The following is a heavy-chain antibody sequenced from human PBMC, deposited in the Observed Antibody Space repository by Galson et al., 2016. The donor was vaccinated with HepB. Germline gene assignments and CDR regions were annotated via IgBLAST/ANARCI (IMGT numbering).Heavy chain of an antibody. CDR2: IKRITDGGTT. D-gene: IGHD3-10*01. CDR3: TIARYSSGDYYTY. Sequence: SLRLSCAASGFTFSIYAMSWVRQAPGKGLEWVGRIKRITDGGTTDYAAPVKGRFTISRDDSENRLYLQMNSLKTEDTGVYYCTIARYSSGDYYTYWGQGTLVTVSS. J-gene: IGHJ4*02. V-gene: IGHV3-15*01. CDR1: GFTFSIYA.